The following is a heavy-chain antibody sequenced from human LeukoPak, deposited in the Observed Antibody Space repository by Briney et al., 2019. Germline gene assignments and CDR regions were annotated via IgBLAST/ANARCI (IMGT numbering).Heavy chain of an antibody. D-gene: IGHD3-10*01. Sequence: PSETLSLTCTVSGGSISSYYWSGIRQPPGKGLEWIGYIYYSGSTNYNPSLKSRVTISVDTSKNQFSLKLSSVTAADTAVYYCARASSRGFDYWGQGTLVTVSS. CDR3: ARASSRGFDY. V-gene: IGHV4-59*01. CDR1: GGSISSYY. J-gene: IGHJ4*02. CDR2: IYYSGST.